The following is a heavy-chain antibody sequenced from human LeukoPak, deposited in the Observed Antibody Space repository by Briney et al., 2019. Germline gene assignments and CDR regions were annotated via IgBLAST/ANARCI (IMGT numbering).Heavy chain of an antibody. D-gene: IGHD7-27*01. CDR2: ISTDGKTT. V-gene: IGHV3-74*01. Sequence: GGSLRLSRASSGFTYSNYWMHWVRQAPAKGLVWISCISTDGKTTRQADSVKGRFTISRDKSKNTLYLQMSRLRVDDTAVYYCIRDFKDLGQWGQGTLLTVSS. CDR3: IRDFKDLGQ. CDR1: GFTYSNYW. J-gene: IGHJ4*02.